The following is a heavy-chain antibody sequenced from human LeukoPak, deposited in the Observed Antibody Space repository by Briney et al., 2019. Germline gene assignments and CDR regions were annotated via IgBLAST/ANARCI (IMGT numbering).Heavy chain of an antibody. CDR3: ARGQSGPRWLQLLGYY. CDR1: GGSFSGYY. D-gene: IGHD5-24*01. V-gene: IGHV4-34*01. J-gene: IGHJ4*02. Sequence: PSETLSLTCAVYGGSFSGYYWSWIRQPPGKGLEWIGEINHSGSTNYNPSLKSRVTISLDTSKNQFSLKLSSVTAADTAVYCARGQSGPRWLQLLGYYWGQGTLVTVSS. CDR2: INHSGST.